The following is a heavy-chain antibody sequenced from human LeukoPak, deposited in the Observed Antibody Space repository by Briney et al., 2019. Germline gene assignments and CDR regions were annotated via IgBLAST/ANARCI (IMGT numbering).Heavy chain of an antibody. Sequence: SQTLSLTCAISGDSVSSNTPAWNWIRQSPSRGLEWLGRTYYRSKWYNDYAVSVRSRITINPDTAKNHFSLQLNSVTPEDTAVYYCARQQRGAFDYWGQGTLVTVSS. CDR2: TYYRSKWYN. D-gene: IGHD6-13*01. CDR1: GDSVSSNTPA. J-gene: IGHJ4*02. V-gene: IGHV6-1*01. CDR3: ARQQRGAFDY.